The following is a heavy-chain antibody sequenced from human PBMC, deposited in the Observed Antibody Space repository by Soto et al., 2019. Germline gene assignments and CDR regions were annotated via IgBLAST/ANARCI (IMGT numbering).Heavy chain of an antibody. CDR1: GFTVSSNY. D-gene: IGHD2-21*02. CDR3: AREWGDCYSDRCGYYFDY. CDR2: IYSGGST. V-gene: IGHV3-53*02. J-gene: IGHJ4*02. Sequence: EVQLVETGGGLIQPGGSLRLSCAASGFTVSSNYMSWVRQAPGKGLEWVSVIYSGGSTYYADSVKGGFTISRDNSKNTLYLQMNSLRAEDTAVYYCAREWGDCYSDRCGYYFDYWGQGTLVTVSS.